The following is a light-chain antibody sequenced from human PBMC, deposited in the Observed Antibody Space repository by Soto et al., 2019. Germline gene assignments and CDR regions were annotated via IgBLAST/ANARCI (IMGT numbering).Light chain of an antibody. CDR2: KAS. CDR1: QSISTW. V-gene: IGKV1-5*03. J-gene: IGKJ1*01. Sequence: DIQMTHSPSTLSASVGDRVTITCRASQSISTWLAWYQQKPGKAPNLLIYKASYLASGVPSRFSGGGSGTEFTLTISSLQPDDFATYYCQQYSSYWTFGHGTKVDI. CDR3: QQYSSYWT.